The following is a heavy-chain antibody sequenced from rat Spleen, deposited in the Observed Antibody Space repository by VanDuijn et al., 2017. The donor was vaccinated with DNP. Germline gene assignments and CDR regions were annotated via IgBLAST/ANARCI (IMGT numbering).Heavy chain of an antibody. CDR3: ARSGGYTTDYYYAMDA. CDR2: IWSGGST. J-gene: IGHJ4*01. Sequence: QVQLKESGPVLVQPSRTLSLTCTVSGFSLTSYGISWVRQPPGKGLEWIAAIWSGGSTDYNSALKSRLSISRDTSKSQVLLKMNSLQTEDTAMYFCARSGGYTTDYYYAMDAWGQGTSVTVSS. D-gene: IGHD1-6*01. CDR1: GFSLTSYG. V-gene: IGHV2-16*01.